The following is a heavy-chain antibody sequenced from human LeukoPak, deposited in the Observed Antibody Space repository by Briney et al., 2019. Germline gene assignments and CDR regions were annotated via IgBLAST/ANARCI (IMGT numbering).Heavy chain of an antibody. V-gene: IGHV3-23*01. D-gene: IGHD3-10*02. CDR1: GFTFSSYG. J-gene: IGHJ4*02. Sequence: GGSLRLSCAASGFTFSSYGMSWVRQAPGEGLEWVSGVSGSGDRTYFADSARGRFAISRDNSKNMLYLQMNSLRAEDTAIYYCLRDLSSGAYDYWGQGALVTVAS. CDR3: LRDLSSGAYDY. CDR2: VSGSGDRT.